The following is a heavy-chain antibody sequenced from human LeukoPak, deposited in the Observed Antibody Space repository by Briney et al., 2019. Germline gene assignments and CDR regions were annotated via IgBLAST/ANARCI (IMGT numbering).Heavy chain of an antibody. Sequence: SETLSLTCTVSGGSISSSSYYWGWIRQPPGKGLEWIGSIYYSGSTYYNPSLKSRVTISVDTSKNQFSLKLSSVTAADTAVYYCARCVAASSWELYYFDYWGQGTLVTVSS. D-gene: IGHD6-13*01. J-gene: IGHJ4*02. CDR3: ARCVAASSWELYYFDY. V-gene: IGHV4-39*01. CDR1: GGSISSSSYY. CDR2: IYYSGST.